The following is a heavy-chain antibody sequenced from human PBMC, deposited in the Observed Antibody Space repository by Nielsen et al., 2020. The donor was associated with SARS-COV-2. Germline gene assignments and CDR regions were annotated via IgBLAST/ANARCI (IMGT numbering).Heavy chain of an antibody. CDR1: GFTFSSYG. V-gene: IGHV3-15*01. CDR3: TTIFQL. CDR2: IKSKTDGGTT. J-gene: IGHJ1*01. Sequence: GESLKISCAASGFTFSSYGMHWVRQAPGKGLEWVGRIKSKTDGGTTDYAAPVKGRFTISRDDSKNTLYLQMNSLKTEDTAVYYCTTIFQLWGQGTLVTVSS.